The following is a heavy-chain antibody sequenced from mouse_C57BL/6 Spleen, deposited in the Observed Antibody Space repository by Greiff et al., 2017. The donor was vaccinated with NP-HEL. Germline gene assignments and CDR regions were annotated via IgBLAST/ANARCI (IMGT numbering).Heavy chain of an antibody. CDR2: INPNNGGT. Sequence: EVQLQQSGPELVKPGASVKMSCKASGYTFTDYNMHWVKQSHGKSLEWIGYINPNNGGTSYNQKFKGKATLTVNKSSSTAYMGRRSLTSEDSAVYYCERPGRGCAYWGQGTLVTVSA. CDR3: ERPGRGCAY. CDR1: GYTFTDYN. D-gene: IGHD4-1*01. J-gene: IGHJ3*01. V-gene: IGHV1-22*01.